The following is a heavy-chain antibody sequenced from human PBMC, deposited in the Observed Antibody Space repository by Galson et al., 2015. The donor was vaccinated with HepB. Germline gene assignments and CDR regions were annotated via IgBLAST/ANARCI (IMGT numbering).Heavy chain of an antibody. CDR3: VRGAYCGGDCYSDDAFDF. Sequence: SLRLSCAASGFTFSSYSMNWVRQAPGKELEWVSSISSGSGYIYHADSLKRRFTISRDNAKNSLFLQMNSLRAEDTALYYCVRGAYCGGDCYSDDAFDFWGRGTMVTVSS. D-gene: IGHD2-21*02. CDR1: GFTFSSYS. J-gene: IGHJ3*01. CDR2: ISSGSGYI. V-gene: IGHV3-21*06.